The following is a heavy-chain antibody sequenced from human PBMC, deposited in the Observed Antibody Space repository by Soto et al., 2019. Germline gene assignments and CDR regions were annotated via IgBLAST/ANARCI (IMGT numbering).Heavy chain of an antibody. CDR1: GYTLTELS. V-gene: IGHV1-24*01. CDR3: ATIVVVPAASTFDY. Sequence: GASVKVSCKVSGYTLTELSMHWVRQAPGKGLEWMGGFDPEDGETIYAQKFQGRVTMTEDTSTDTAYMELSSLRSEDTAVYYCATIVVVPAASTFDYWGQGTLVTVSS. CDR2: FDPEDGET. D-gene: IGHD2-2*01. J-gene: IGHJ4*02.